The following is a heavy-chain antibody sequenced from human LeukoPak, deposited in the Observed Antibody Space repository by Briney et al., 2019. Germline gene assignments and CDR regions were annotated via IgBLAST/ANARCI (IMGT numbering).Heavy chain of an antibody. CDR1: GGSINSYY. Sequence: PSETLSLTCTVSGGSINSYYWSWIRQPPGKGLEWIGYIYYSGSTNYNPSLKSRVTISVDTSKNQFSLRLNSVTAADTAVYFCARLRVRGYGYGPWEGPTWLDYWGQGTLVTVSS. CDR2: IYYSGST. D-gene: IGHD5-18*01. V-gene: IGHV4-59*12. J-gene: IGHJ4*02. CDR3: ARLRVRGYGYGPWEGPTWLDY.